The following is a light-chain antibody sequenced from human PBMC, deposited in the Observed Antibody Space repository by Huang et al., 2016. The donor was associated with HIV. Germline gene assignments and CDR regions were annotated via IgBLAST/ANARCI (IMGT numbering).Light chain of an antibody. CDR1: QDIRSS. J-gene: IGKJ5*01. CDR2: AAT. Sequence: DIQMTQSPSSLSASVGDRVTITCRASQDIRSSFAWYQQKPGKAPQLLLFAATRLESGVPSRCSGSGSGTDYTLTISRLQPEDFATYYCQQYYTTPRDTFGQGTRLAIK. CDR3: QQYYTTPRDT. V-gene: IGKV1-NL1*01.